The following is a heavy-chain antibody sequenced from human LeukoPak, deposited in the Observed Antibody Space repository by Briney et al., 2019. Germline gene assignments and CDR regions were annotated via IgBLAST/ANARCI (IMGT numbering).Heavy chain of an antibody. CDR1: GFTFSDYY. V-gene: IGHV3-11*05. Sequence: PGGSLRLSYAASGFTFSDYYMSWIRQAPGKGLEWVSYISSSSSYTNYADSVKGRFTISRDNAKNSLYLQMNSLRAEDTAVYYCARESAVTTYPHAFGIWGQGTMVTVSS. CDR3: ARESAVTTYPHAFGI. D-gene: IGHD4-17*01. CDR2: ISSSSSYT. J-gene: IGHJ3*02.